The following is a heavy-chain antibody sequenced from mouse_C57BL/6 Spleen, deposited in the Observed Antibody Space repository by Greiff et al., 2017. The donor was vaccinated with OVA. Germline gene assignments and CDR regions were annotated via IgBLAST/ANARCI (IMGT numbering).Heavy chain of an antibody. Sequence: VQLQQPGAELVMPGASVKLSCKASGYTFTSYWMHWVKQRPGQGLEWIGEIDPSDSYTNYNQKFKGKSTLNVDKSSSTAYMQLSSLTSEDSAVYYCARMVTNYFDYWGQGTTLTVSS. V-gene: IGHV1-69*01. CDR1: GYTFTSYW. J-gene: IGHJ2*01. CDR2: IDPSDSYT. D-gene: IGHD2-2*01. CDR3: ARMVTNYFDY.